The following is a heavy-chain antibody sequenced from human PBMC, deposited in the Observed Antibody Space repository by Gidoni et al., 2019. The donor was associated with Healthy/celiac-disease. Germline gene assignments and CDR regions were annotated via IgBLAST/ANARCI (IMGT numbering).Heavy chain of an antibody. Sequence: QVQLVQSGAEVKKPGASVKVSCKASGYTFTSYDINWVRQATGQGLEWMGWMNPNSGNTGYAQKFQGRVTMTRNTSISTAYMELSSLRSEDTAVYYCASMTTVIYYYYYGMDVWGQGTTVTVSS. CDR2: MNPNSGNT. D-gene: IGHD4-4*01. CDR1: GYTFTSYD. J-gene: IGHJ6*02. V-gene: IGHV1-8*01. CDR3: ASMTTVIYYYYYGMDV.